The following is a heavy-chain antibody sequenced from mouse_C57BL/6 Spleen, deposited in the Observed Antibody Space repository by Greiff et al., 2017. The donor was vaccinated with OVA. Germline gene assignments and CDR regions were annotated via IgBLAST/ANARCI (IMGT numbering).Heavy chain of an antibody. J-gene: IGHJ2*01. Sequence: QVQLQQSGAELMKPGASVKLSCKATGYTFTGYWIEWVKQRPGHGLEWIGEILPGSGSTNYNEKFKGKATFTADKSYNTDYMQLGSLTTEDSAIYYCARRGFNDYGSRYDSFDYWGQGTTLTVSS. CDR1: GYTFTGYW. CDR2: ILPGSGST. D-gene: IGHD1-1*01. CDR3: ARRGFNDYGSRYDSFDY. V-gene: IGHV1-9*01.